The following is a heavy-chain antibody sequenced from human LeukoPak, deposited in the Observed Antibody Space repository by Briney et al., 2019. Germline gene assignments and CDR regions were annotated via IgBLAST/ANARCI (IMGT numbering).Heavy chain of an antibody. CDR1: GFTSSSYA. D-gene: IGHD1-26*01. CDR2: ISGSGGST. Sequence: PGGSLRLSCAASGFTSSSYAMHWVRQAPGKGLEWVSAISGSGGSTYYADSVKGRFTISRDNSKNTLYLQMNSLRAEDTAMYYCARSGGLEAFDIWGQGTVVTVSS. V-gene: IGHV3-23*01. J-gene: IGHJ3*02. CDR3: ARSGGLEAFDI.